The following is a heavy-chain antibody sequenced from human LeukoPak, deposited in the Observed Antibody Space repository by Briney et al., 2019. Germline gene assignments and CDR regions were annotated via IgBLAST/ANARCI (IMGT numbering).Heavy chain of an antibody. Sequence: GGSLRLSCAASGFTFSSYGMSWVRQAPGKGLEWVSAISASGGNTYYADSMKGRFTISRDNSKNTLYLQMSSLRAEDTAVYYCAKGTYCSGANCYPSVYYYYYMGVWGKGTTVTVSS. CDR2: ISASGGNT. CDR1: GFTFSSYG. D-gene: IGHD2-15*01. J-gene: IGHJ6*03. V-gene: IGHV3-23*01. CDR3: AKGTYCSGANCYPSVYYYYYMGV.